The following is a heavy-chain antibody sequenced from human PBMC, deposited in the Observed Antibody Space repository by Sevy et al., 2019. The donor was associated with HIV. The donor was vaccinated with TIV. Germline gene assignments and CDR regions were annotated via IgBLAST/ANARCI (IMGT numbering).Heavy chain of an antibody. D-gene: IGHD3-22*01. Sequence: QSQTLSLTCAISGDSVSSNSAAWNWIRQSPSRGLEWLGRTYYRSKWYNEYAVSVKSRITINTDTTKNRFSLQLNSVTPEATAVYYWARAPMIVVVITNWFDPWGQGTLVTVS. V-gene: IGHV6-1*01. CDR2: TYYRSKWYN. J-gene: IGHJ5*02. CDR1: GDSVSSNSAA. CDR3: ARAPMIVVVITNWFDP.